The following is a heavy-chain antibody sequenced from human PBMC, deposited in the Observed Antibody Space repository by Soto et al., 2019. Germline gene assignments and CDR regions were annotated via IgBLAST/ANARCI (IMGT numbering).Heavy chain of an antibody. CDR3: ARHRNFFDY. CDR1: GYTFNNYG. V-gene: IGHV1-18*01. CDR2: ISPYNGHT. Sequence: ASVKVSCKASGYTFNNYGITWVRQAPGQGLEWMGWISPYNGHTNYAQKLRGRVTMTTDTSTSTAYMELRSLRSDDTAVYYCARHRNFFDYWGQGTLVTV. J-gene: IGHJ4*02.